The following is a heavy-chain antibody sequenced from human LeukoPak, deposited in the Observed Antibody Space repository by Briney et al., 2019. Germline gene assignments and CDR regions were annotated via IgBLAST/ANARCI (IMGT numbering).Heavy chain of an antibody. J-gene: IGHJ4*02. Sequence: SETLSLTCAVSGGSISSSHWWSWVRQPPRKGLEWIGEIYHSGSTNYNPSLKSRVTISVDKSKNQFSLKMTSVTAADTAVYFRARKTYTSGLFDYWGQGTQVTVSS. D-gene: IGHD5-18*01. CDR3: ARKTYTSGLFDY. CDR2: IYHSGST. CDR1: GGSISSSHW. V-gene: IGHV4-4*02.